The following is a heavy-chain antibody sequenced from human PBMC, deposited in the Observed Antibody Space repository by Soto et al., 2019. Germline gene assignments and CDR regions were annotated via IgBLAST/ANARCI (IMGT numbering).Heavy chain of an antibody. Sequence: EVQLVESGGGLVQPGRSLRLSCAASGFMFDDFAMHWVRQAPGKGLEWVSGISWTSGDVAYADSVKGRFTISRDNAKLSVYLHLNSLRPEDTALYYCAKAPNVVTHWFDPWGQGTLVTVSS. D-gene: IGHD3-22*01. J-gene: IGHJ5*02. CDR1: GFMFDDFA. V-gene: IGHV3-9*01. CDR2: ISWTSGDV. CDR3: AKAPNVVTHWFDP.